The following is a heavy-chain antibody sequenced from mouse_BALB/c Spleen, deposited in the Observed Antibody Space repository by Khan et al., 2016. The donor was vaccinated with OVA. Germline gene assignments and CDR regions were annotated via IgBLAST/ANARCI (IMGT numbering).Heavy chain of an antibody. Sequence: VQLQQSGPELVKPGASVKMSCKASGYTFTSYVMHWVKQKPGQGLEWIGYISPNSDGSKYNEKFRGKATLTSDKSSSTAYMELSSLTSEDSAVYYCLGTLYYYGSAYEGFAYWGQGTLVTVSA. CDR2: ISPNSDGS. CDR3: LGTLYYYGSAYEGFAY. D-gene: IGHD1-1*01. CDR1: GYTFTSYV. V-gene: IGHV1S136*01. J-gene: IGHJ3*01.